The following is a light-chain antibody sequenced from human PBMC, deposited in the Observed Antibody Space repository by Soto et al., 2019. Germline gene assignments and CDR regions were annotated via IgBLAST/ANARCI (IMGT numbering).Light chain of an antibody. V-gene: IGKV3-11*01. CDR2: DVS. Sequence: EIVLTQSPATLSLSPGERATLSCRASQSISTYFAWYQQRPGQAPRLLIYDVSNRATGIPARFSGSGSGTDFTLTISSLEPEDFAVYYCQHRYNWPPTFGQGTKVEAK. J-gene: IGKJ1*01. CDR1: QSISTY. CDR3: QHRYNWPPT.